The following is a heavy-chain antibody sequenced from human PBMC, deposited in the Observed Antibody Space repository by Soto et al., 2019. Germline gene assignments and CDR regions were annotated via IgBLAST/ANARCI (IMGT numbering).Heavy chain of an antibody. D-gene: IGHD6-25*01. CDR2: LSYAGDT. CDR3: AKGPHSASWYYYMDV. J-gene: IGHJ6*03. Sequence: EVQLVESGGGLVQPGGSLRLSCAASGVTLSTYDMHWVRQATGKGLEWVAALSYAGDTYYPGSVKGRFTVSRESAKNSLYLQMNSLTAGDTAVYYCAKGPHSASWYYYMDVWGKGTTVTVSS. V-gene: IGHV3-13*01. CDR1: GVTLSTYD.